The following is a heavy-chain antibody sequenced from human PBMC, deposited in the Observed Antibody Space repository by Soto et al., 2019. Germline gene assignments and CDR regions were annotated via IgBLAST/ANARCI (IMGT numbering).Heavy chain of an antibody. J-gene: IGHJ6*02. CDR3: AKDGDCSSTSCLSYYYYYGMDV. Sequence: GGSLRLSCAASVFTFSSDGVHWVLQAPGEGLDWGAVISYDGSNKYYADSVKGRFTISRDNSKNTLYLQMNSLRAEDTAVYYCAKDGDCSSTSCLSYYYYYGMDVWGQGTPVTVYS. CDR2: ISYDGSNK. V-gene: IGHV3-30*18. CDR1: VFTFSSDG. D-gene: IGHD2-2*01.